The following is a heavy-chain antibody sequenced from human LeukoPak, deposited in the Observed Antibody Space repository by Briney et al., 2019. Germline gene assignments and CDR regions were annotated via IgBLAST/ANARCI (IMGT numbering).Heavy chain of an antibody. D-gene: IGHD3-22*01. J-gene: IGHJ4*02. CDR3: ARDVQYDSSGYTFHF. CDR1: GLTFINFG. V-gene: IGHV3-23*01. Sequence: GGSLRLSCAASGLTFINFGMTWVRQAPGKGLEWVSAISGSAVITFYADSVKGRFTISRDNAKNTLYLQMNSLRVEETAVYYCARDVQYDSSGYTFHFWGQGILVTVSS. CDR2: ISGSAVIT.